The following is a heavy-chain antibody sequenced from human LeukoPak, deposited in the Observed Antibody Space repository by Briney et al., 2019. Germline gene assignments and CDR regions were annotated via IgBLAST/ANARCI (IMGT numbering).Heavy chain of an antibody. D-gene: IGHD6-6*01. CDR3: ARDGYSSSSGLFVY. J-gene: IGHJ4*02. V-gene: IGHV3-21*01. Sequence: PGGSLRFSCTASEFTFTEYAIHWVRQAPGKGLEWVSSISSSSSYIYYADSVKGRFTISRDNAKNSLYLQMNSLRAEDTAVYYCARDGYSSSSGLFVYWGQGTLVTVSS. CDR1: EFTFTEYA. CDR2: ISSSSSYI.